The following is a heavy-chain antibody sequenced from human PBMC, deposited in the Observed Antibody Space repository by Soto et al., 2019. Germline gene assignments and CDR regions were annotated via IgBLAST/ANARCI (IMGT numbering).Heavy chain of an antibody. V-gene: IGHV3-23*01. J-gene: IGHJ5*02. CDR2: ISGSGGST. Sequence: PGGSLRLSCAASGFTFSSYAMSWVRQAPWKGLEWVSAISGSGGSTYYADSVKGRFTISRDNSKNTLYLQMNSLRAEDTAVYYCSKVLPGGLLRAFFAAWGQGTLVTVSS. CDR1: GFTFSSYA. D-gene: IGHD4-17*01. CDR3: SKVLPGGLLRAFFAA.